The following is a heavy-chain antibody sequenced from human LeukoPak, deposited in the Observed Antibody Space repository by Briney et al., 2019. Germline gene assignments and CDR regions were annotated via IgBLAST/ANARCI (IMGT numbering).Heavy chain of an antibody. CDR1: GGTFGSYA. D-gene: IGHD4-17*01. Sequence: SVKVSCKASGGTFGSYAISWVRQAPGQGLEWMGGVIPIFGTANYAQKFQGRVTITADESTSTAYMELSSLRSEDTAVYYCARSYGDRYYYYYAMDVWGQGTTVTVSS. CDR2: VIPIFGTA. J-gene: IGHJ6*02. CDR3: ARSYGDRYYYYYAMDV. V-gene: IGHV1-69*13.